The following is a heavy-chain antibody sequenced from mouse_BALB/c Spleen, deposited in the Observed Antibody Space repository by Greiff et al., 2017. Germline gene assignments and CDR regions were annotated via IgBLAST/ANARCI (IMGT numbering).Heavy chain of an antibody. CDR3: AREIYYYGSNAMDY. V-gene: IGHV5-6-5*01. CDR2: ISSGGST. CDR1: GFTFSSYA. J-gene: IGHJ4*01. Sequence: EVKLVESGGGLVKPGGSLKLSCAASGFTFSSYAMSWVRQTPEKRLEWVASISSGGSTYYPDSVKGRFTISRDNARNILYLQMSSLRSEDTAMYYCAREIYYYGSNAMDYWGQGTSVTVSS. D-gene: IGHD1-1*01.